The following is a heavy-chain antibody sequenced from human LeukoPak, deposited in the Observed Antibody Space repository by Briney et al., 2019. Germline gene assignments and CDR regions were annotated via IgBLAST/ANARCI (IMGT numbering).Heavy chain of an antibody. J-gene: IGHJ6*02. CDR1: GFTFSSYA. CDR2: ISGSGGTT. Sequence: HAGGSLRLSCAGSGFTFSSYAMTWVRQAPGKGLEWVSGISGSGGTTDYADSVKGRFTISRDNSKNTLYLQMNSLRAEDTAVYYCAKTSGMDVWGQGTTVTVSS. V-gene: IGHV3-23*01. CDR3: AKTSGMDV.